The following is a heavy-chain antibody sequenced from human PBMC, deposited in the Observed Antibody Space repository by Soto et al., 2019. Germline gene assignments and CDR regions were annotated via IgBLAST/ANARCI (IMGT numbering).Heavy chain of an antibody. V-gene: IGHV1-69*13. D-gene: IGHD6-13*01. CDR2: IIPIFGTA. Sequence: SVKVSCKASGGTFSSYAISWVRQAPGQGLEWMGGIIPIFGTANYAQKFQGRVTITADESTSKAYMELSSLRSEDTAVYYCARAPYPAGYYGMDVWGQGTTVTVSS. CDR3: ARAPYPAGYYGMDV. CDR1: GGTFSSYA. J-gene: IGHJ6*02.